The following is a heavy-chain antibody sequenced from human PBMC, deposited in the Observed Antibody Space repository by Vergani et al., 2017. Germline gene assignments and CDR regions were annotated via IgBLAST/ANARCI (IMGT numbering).Heavy chain of an antibody. V-gene: IGHV3-48*02. CDR2: ISGSSSTI. J-gene: IGHJ4*02. Sequence: EVQLLESGGGLVQPGGSLRLSCAASGFTFSSYAMSWVRQAPGKGLEWVSAISGSSSTIYYADSVKGRFTISRDNAKNSLYLQMNSLRDEDTAVYYCAVFRRGYWGQGTLVTVSS. CDR1: GFTFSSYA. CDR3: AVFRRGY.